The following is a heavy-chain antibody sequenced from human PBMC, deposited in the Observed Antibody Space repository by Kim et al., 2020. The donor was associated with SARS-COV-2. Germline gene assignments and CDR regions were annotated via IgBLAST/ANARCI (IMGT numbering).Heavy chain of an antibody. D-gene: IGHD3-3*01. Sequence: ASVKVSCKASGYTFTSYAMNWVRQAPGQGLEWMGWINTNTGNPTYAQGFTGRCVFSLDTPVSTAYLQISSLKAEDTAVYYCASVYYDFWSGYSRMVVWGKGTTVTVAS. J-gene: IGHJ6*04. V-gene: IGHV7-4-1*02. CDR3: ASVYYDFWSGYSRMVV. CDR1: GYTFTSYA. CDR2: INTNTGNP.